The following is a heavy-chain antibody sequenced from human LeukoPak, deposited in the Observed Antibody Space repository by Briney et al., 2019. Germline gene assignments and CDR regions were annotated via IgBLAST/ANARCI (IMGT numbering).Heavy chain of an antibody. J-gene: IGHJ5*02. V-gene: IGHV7-4-1*02. Sequence: ASVKVSCKASGYTFTSYGISWVRQAPGQGLEWMGWINTNTGNPTYAQGFTGRFVFSLDTSVSTAYLQISSLKAEDTAVYYCARSVAYCSSTSCYSVKYNWFDPWGQGTLVTVSS. CDR3: ARSVAYCSSTSCYSVKYNWFDP. D-gene: IGHD2-2*01. CDR1: GYTFTSYG. CDR2: INTNTGNP.